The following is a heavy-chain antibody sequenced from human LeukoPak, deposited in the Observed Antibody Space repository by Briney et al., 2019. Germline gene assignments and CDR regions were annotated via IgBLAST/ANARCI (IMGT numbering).Heavy chain of an antibody. CDR3: DGMDV. V-gene: IGHV3-15*01. CDR2: IKRKTDGGTT. J-gene: IGHJ6*02. CDR1: GFTFRRAW. Sequence: GGSLRLSCADSGFTFRRAWMSWVRQAPGKGLEWVGRIKRKTDGGTTDYDAPVKGRFTISSDDSKNTLYLQMNSLKTEDTAVYYCDGMDVWGQGTTVTVSS.